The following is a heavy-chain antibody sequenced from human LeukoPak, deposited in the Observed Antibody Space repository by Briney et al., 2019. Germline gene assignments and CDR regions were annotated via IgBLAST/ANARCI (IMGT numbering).Heavy chain of an antibody. D-gene: IGHD1-26*01. CDR3: ARDLVDGVGAPGAY. Sequence: GASVKVSCKASGYTFTNYGITWMRQAPGHGLDWMGWINTYNGNTNYAQKLQGRVTITTDTSTSTAYMELRSLRSDDTAVFYCARDLVDGVGAPGAYWGQGALVTVSS. CDR2: INTYNGNT. V-gene: IGHV1-18*01. CDR1: GYTFTNYG. J-gene: IGHJ4*02.